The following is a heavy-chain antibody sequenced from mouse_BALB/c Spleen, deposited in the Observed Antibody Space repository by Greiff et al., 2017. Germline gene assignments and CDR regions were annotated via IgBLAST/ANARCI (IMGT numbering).Heavy chain of an antibody. J-gene: IGHJ3*01. CDR3: ARLEVAY. CDR2: ISSGSSTN. V-gene: IGHV5-17*02. CDR1: GFTFSSFG. Sequence: EVKLMESGGGLVQPGGSRKLSCAASGFTFSSFGMHWVRQAPEKGLEWVAYISSGSSTNYYADTVKGRFTISRDNPKNTLFLQMTSLRSEDTAMYYCARLEVAYWGQGTLVTVSA.